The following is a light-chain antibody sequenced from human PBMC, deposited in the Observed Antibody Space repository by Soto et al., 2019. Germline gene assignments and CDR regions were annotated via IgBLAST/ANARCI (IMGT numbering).Light chain of an antibody. Sequence: EIVLTQSPGPLYLSPGERATLSCRASQSVSSSYLAWYQQKPGQAPRLLIYGASSRATGIPDRFSGSGSGTDFTLTISRLEPEDFAVSYCQQYGSSPPYTFGQGTKLEIK. J-gene: IGKJ2*01. CDR3: QQYGSSPPYT. CDR2: GAS. CDR1: QSVSSSY. V-gene: IGKV3-20*01.